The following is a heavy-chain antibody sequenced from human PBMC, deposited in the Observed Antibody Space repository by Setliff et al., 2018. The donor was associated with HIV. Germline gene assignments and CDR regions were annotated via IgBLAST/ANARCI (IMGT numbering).Heavy chain of an antibody. Sequence: ASVKVSCKASGYTFTDYYMHWVKQAPGKGPEWMGRVDPEDGETIYAEKFQGRVTITADTSTDTAYMELTRLRSEDTAVYYCNTDFLWNSLSFFDYWGQGTLVTVS. CDR2: VDPEDGET. J-gene: IGHJ4*02. D-gene: IGHD1-1*01. CDR3: NTDFLWNSLSFFDY. V-gene: IGHV1-69-2*01. CDR1: GYTFTDYY.